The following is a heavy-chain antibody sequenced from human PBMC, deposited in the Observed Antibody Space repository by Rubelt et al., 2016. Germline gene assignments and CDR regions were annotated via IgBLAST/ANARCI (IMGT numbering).Heavy chain of an antibody. CDR2: VSYSGTT. J-gene: IGHJ6*02. D-gene: IGHD5-12*01. CDR3: ARDRTPSGYDSGMDV. V-gene: IGHV4-39*07. Sequence: GWRTQPPGKGLEWIGSVSYSGTTKYSPSLKSRVTISVDTSKNQFSLKLTSVTAADTAVYYCARDRTPSGYDSGMDVWGQGTTVTVSS.